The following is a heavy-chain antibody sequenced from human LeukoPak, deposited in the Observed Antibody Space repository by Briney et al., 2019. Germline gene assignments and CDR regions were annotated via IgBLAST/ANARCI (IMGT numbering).Heavy chain of an antibody. V-gene: IGHV1-2*02. CDR3: ARTVGYGDYHWFDP. CDR1: GYTFTGYC. D-gene: IGHD4-17*01. J-gene: IGHJ5*02. CDR2: INPKSGGT. Sequence: ASVKISCKASGYTFTGYCMHWVRQAPGQGLEWMGWINPKSGGTNYAQKFQGRVTMTRDTSISTTYMELSRLRSDDTAVYYCARTVGYGDYHWFDPWGQGTLVTVSS.